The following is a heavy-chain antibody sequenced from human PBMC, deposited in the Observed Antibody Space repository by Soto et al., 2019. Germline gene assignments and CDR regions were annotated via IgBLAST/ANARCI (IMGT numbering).Heavy chain of an antibody. J-gene: IGHJ5*02. D-gene: IGHD6-13*01. CDR3: VRRVQQRDDFFYP. CDR2: IYPGDSDT. CDR1: GYSFTSYW. V-gene: IGHV5-51*01. Sequence: PGESLKISCKGSGYSFTSYWIGWVRQMPWKGLEWMGIIYPGDSDTKYSPSFQGQVTISADKSTSTAYLHWNTLKASDTAIYCFVRRVQQRDDFFYPWGQGTLVTVSS.